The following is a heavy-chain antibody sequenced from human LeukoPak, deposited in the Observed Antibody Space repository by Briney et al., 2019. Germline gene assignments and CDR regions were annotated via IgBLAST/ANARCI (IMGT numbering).Heavy chain of an antibody. J-gene: IGHJ4*02. CDR1: GFTFSSYW. D-gene: IGHD6-19*01. CDR3: ASLPTYSSGWTPLDY. V-gene: IGHV3-74*01. CDR2: INSDGSST. Sequence: GGSLRLSCAASGFTFSSYWMHWVRQAPGKGLVWVSRINSDGSSTSYADSVKGRFTISRDNAKNTLYLQMNSLRVEDTAVYYCASLPTYSSGWTPLDYWGQGTLVTVSS.